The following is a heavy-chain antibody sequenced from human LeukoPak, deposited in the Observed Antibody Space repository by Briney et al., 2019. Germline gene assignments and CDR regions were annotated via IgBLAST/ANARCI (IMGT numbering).Heavy chain of an antibody. J-gene: IGHJ5*01. CDR2: ISETGDVT. CDR1: GFTFSAYA. Sequence: PGGSLRLSCAASGFTFSAYAVTWVRQAPGKGLEWVSTISETGDVTYYADSVKDRFTISRDNSKSTLFLQMSRLRADDTAVYYCAKGTSHHWYWFDSRGRGALVTVSS. V-gene: IGHV3-23*01. D-gene: IGHD2-8*02. CDR3: AKGTSHHWYWFDS.